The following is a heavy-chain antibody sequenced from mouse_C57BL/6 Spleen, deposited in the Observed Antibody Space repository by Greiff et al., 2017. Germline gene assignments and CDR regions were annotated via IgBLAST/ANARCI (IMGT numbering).Heavy chain of an antibody. CDR2: INPNYGTT. Sequence: VQLQQSGPELVKPGASVKISCKASGYSFTDYNMNWVKQSNGKSLEWIGVINPNYGTTSYNQKFKGKATLTVDQSSSTAYMQLNSLTSEDSAVYYCARSQGSYYSNYKDAMDYWGQGTSVTVSS. V-gene: IGHV1-39*01. CDR3: ARSQGSYYSNYKDAMDY. J-gene: IGHJ4*01. D-gene: IGHD2-5*01. CDR1: GYSFTDYN.